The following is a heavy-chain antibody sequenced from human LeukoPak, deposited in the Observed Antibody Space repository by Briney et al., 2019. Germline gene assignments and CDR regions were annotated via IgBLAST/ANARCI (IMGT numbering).Heavy chain of an antibody. Sequence: SVKVSCKASGGTFSSYTISWVRQAPGQGLEWMGRIIPILGIANYAQKFQGRVTITADKFTSTAYMELSSLRSEDTAVYYCARGTRDYYSRGLNWFDPWGQGTLVTVSS. CDR1: GGTFSSYT. V-gene: IGHV1-69*02. CDR2: IIPILGIA. D-gene: IGHD4-17*01. J-gene: IGHJ5*02. CDR3: ARGTRDYYSRGLNWFDP.